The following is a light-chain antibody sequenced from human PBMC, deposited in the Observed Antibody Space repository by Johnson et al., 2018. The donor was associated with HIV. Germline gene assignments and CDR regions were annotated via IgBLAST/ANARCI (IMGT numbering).Light chain of an antibody. CDR2: ENN. J-gene: IGLJ1*01. CDR3: GVWDSSLSAHYV. Sequence: QSVLTQPPSVSAAPGQKVTISCSGSSSNIGTNSVSWYQQLPGTAPRLLIYENNKRPSGIPDRFSGSKSGTSATLGINGLQTWDEADYYCGVWDSSLSAHYVFGSGTKIVVL. V-gene: IGLV1-51*02. CDR1: SSNIGTNS.